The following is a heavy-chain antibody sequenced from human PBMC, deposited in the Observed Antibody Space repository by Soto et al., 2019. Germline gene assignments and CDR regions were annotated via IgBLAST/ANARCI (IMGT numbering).Heavy chain of an antibody. CDR1: GGTFSSYA. V-gene: IGHV1-69*06. Sequence: QVQLVQSGAEVKKPGSSVKVSCKASGGTFSSYAISWVRQAPGQGLEWMGGIIPIFGTANYAQKFQGRVKITAAKSTSTAYMELSSLRSEDTAVYYCANVTYYKILSGYYMSWFDPWGQGTLVTVSS. CDR2: IIPIFGTA. D-gene: IGHD3-9*01. J-gene: IGHJ5*02. CDR3: ANVTYYKILSGYYMSWFDP.